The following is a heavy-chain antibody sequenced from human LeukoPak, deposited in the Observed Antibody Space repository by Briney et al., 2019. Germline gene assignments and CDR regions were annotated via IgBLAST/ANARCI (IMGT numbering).Heavy chain of an antibody. J-gene: IGHJ6*02. CDR1: GFTFDDYG. CDR3: ARASRVGQQLYGMDV. CDR2: INWNGGST. V-gene: IGHV3-20*04. Sequence: GGSLRLSCAASGFTFDDYGMSWVRQAPGKGLEWVSGINWNGGSTGYADSVKGRFTISRDNAKNSLYLQMNSLRAEDTAVYYCARASRVGQQLYGMDVWGQGTTVTVSS. D-gene: IGHD6-13*01.